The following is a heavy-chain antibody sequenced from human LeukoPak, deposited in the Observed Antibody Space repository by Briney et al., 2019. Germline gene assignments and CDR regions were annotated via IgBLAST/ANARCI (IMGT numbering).Heavy chain of an antibody. J-gene: IGHJ6*02. CDR2: IFHSGSP. D-gene: IGHD2-21*02. CDR3: ARLRMTHYYYGMDV. Sequence: SGTLSLTCVVSGGSIRSSDWWSWVCQSPEKGLEWLGYIFHSGSPNYNPSLRGRVSMSVDEPKNQFSLTVNSVTAADTAVYYCARLRMTHYYYGMDVWGQGTTVTVSS. CDR1: GGSIRSSDW. V-gene: IGHV4-4*02.